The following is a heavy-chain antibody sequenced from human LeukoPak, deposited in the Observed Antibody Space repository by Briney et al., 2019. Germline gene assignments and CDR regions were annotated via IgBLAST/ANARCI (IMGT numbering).Heavy chain of an antibody. J-gene: IGHJ5*02. Sequence: PGRSLRLSCAASGFTFSSYGMHWVRQAPGKGLEWVAFIRYDGSNKYYADSVKGRFTISRDNAKNSLYLQMNSLRAEDMALYYCAKGGTPYSNYVWFDPWGQGTLVTVSS. D-gene: IGHD4-11*01. CDR3: AKGGTPYSNYVWFDP. CDR2: IRYDGSNK. CDR1: GFTFSSYG. V-gene: IGHV3-30*02.